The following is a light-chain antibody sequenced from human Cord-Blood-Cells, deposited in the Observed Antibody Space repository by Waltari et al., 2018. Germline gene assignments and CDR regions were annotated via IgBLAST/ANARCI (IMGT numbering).Light chain of an antibody. V-gene: IGLV2-11*01. CDR3: CSYAGSYTFVV. CDR1: SSDAGGYNY. Sequence: QSALTQPRAASGSPGQPVTISCTGTSSDAGGYNYVSWYQQHPGKAPKLMIYDVSKRPSGVPDRFSGSKSGNTASLTISGLQAEDEADYYCCSYAGSYTFVVFGGGTKLTVL. J-gene: IGLJ2*01. CDR2: DVS.